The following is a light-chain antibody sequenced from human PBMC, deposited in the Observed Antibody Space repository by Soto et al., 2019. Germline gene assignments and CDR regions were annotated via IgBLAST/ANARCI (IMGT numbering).Light chain of an antibody. Sequence: ELVLTQSPGTLSLSPGERATLSCRASQSVSSSYLAWYQQKPGQTPRLLIYDASTRATGIPTRFSGSGSGTDFTLTISSLQSEDFAVYYCQQYNNWPWTFGQGTKVDI. J-gene: IGKJ1*01. CDR2: DAS. CDR1: QSVSSSY. V-gene: IGKV3-15*01. CDR3: QQYNNWPWT.